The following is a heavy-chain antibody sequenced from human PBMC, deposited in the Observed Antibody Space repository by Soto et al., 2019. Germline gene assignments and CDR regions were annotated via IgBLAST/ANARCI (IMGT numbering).Heavy chain of an antibody. CDR2: ISGSGSST. V-gene: IGHV3-23*01. CDR3: AKAGGIDY. CDR1: GFTFSSYT. D-gene: IGHD3-16*01. Sequence: EVQLLESGGGLVEPGGSRRLSCAASGFTFSSYTMSWVRQAPGKGLEWVSTISGSGSSTYSADSVKGRFTISSDNSKNTLYLQMNSPRVEDTAIYYCAKAGGIDYWGQGTLVTVSS. J-gene: IGHJ4*02.